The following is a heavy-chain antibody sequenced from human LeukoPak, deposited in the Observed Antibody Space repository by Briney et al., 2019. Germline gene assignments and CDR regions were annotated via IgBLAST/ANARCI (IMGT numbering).Heavy chain of an antibody. J-gene: IGHJ4*02. Sequence: GGSLRLSCAASGFTFSSYSMNWVRQAPGKGLEWVSYISSSSSTIYYADSVKGRFTISRDNAKNSLYLQMNSLRAEDTAVYYCARDRDSSGWYGHFDYWGQGTLVTVSS. D-gene: IGHD6-19*01. V-gene: IGHV3-48*04. CDR3: ARDRDSSGWYGHFDY. CDR2: ISSSSSTI. CDR1: GFTFSSYS.